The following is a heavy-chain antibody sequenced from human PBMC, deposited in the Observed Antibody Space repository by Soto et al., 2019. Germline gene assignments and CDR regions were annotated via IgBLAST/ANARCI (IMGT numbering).Heavy chain of an antibody. V-gene: IGHV5-10-1*03. CDR3: ARHSSRGYYRSAEYFQH. Sequence: EVQLVQSGAEVKKPGESLRISCKGSGYSFTSYWISWVRQMPGKGLEWMGRIDPSDSYTNYSPSFQGHVTISADKSISTAYLQWGSLKASDTAMYYCARHSSRGYYRSAEYFQHWGQGTLVTVSS. D-gene: IGHD3-22*01. CDR2: IDPSDSYT. CDR1: GYSFTSYW. J-gene: IGHJ1*01.